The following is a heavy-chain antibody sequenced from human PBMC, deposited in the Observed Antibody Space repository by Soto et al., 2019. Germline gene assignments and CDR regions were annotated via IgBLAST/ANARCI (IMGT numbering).Heavy chain of an antibody. Sequence: PGGSPRLSCGASGFAFRNYGMNWVRQAPGKGLEWVSTISGSGGSTYYADSVKGRFTISRDNSKNTVYLQMNSLRAEDTAVYYCAKGTYDSRGYYETNAFDIWGQGTMVTVS. D-gene: IGHD3-22*01. CDR2: ISGSGGST. CDR1: GFAFRNYG. V-gene: IGHV3-23*01. CDR3: AKGTYDSRGYYETNAFDI. J-gene: IGHJ3*02.